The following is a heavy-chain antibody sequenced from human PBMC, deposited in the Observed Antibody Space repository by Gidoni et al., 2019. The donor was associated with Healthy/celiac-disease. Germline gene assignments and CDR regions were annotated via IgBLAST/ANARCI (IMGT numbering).Heavy chain of an antibody. J-gene: IGHJ6*02. D-gene: IGHD2-15*01. V-gene: IGHV4-34*01. Sequence: QLQLQQWGAGLLKPSETLSLTCAVYGGSFSGYYWSWIRQPPGKGLEWIGEINHSRVTISVDTSKNQFSLKLSSVTAADTAVYYCARGPYSRMHYHYGMDVWGQGTTVTVSS. CDR3: ARGPYSRMHYHYGMDV. CDR2: INH. CDR1: GGSFSGYY.